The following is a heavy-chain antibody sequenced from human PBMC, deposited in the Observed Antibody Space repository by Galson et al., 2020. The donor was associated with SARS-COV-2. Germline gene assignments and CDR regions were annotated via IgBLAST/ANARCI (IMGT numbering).Heavy chain of an antibody. Sequence: GGSLRLSCAASGFTFSDYYMSWIRQAPGKGLEWVSYISSSGSTIYYADSVKGRFTISRDNAKNSLYLQMNSLRAEDTAVYYCARDARYLAAAGGSVYYYGMDVWGQGTTVTVSS. V-gene: IGHV3-11*01. CDR3: ARDARYLAAAGGSVYYYGMDV. J-gene: IGHJ6*02. CDR2: ISSSGSTI. D-gene: IGHD6-13*01. CDR1: GFTFSDYY.